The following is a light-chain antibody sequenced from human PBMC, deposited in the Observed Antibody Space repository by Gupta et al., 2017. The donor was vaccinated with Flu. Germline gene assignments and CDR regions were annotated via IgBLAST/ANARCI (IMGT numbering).Light chain of an antibody. CDR3: QVWDSSSDHPYV. CDR1: NIGSKS. V-gene: IGLV3-21*02. J-gene: IGLJ1*01. CDR2: DDS. Sequence: YVLTQPPSVSVAPGQTTRITCGGNNIGSKSEHWYQQKPGQAPVLVVYDDSDRRSGIPERFSGSNSGNTATLTISRVEAGDEADYYCQVWDSSSDHPYVFGTGTKVTVL.